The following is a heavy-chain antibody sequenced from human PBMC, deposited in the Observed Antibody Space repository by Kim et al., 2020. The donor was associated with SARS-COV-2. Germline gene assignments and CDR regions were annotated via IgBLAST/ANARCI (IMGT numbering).Heavy chain of an antibody. CDR2: INPSGGST. Sequence: ASVKVSCKASGYTFTSYYMHWVRQAPGQGLEWMGIINPSGGSTSYAQKFQGRVTMTRDTSTSTVYMELSSLRSEDTAVYYCARWGSAGSDPGHFDYWGQGTLVTVSS. CDR3: ARWGSAGSDPGHFDY. CDR1: GYTFTSYY. D-gene: IGHD3-16*01. J-gene: IGHJ4*02. V-gene: IGHV1-46*01.